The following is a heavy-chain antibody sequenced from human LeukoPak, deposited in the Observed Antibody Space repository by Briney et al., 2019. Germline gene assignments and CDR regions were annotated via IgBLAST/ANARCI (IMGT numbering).Heavy chain of an antibody. CDR3: TKDEAYYDFWSSGRYYYYMDV. V-gene: IGHV3-23*01. J-gene: IGHJ6*03. Sequence: PGGSLRLSCAASGFTFSRDVMNWVRQAPGKGLEWVSAISGSGDSTYYADSVKGRFTISRDNSKNMLYLQMNSLRVEDTAVYYCTKDEAYYDFWSSGRYYYYMDVWGEGTTVTIS. CDR1: GFTFSRDV. D-gene: IGHD3-3*01. CDR2: ISGSGDST.